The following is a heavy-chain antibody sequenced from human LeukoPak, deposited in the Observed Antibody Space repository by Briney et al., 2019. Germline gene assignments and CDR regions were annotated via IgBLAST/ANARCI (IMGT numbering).Heavy chain of an antibody. J-gene: IGHJ4*02. CDR3: ARGVHYVWGSYHIKGGFDY. Sequence: PGGSLRLSCAASGFTFSDYYMSWIRQAPGKGLEWVSYISSSGSTIYYADSVKGRFTISRDNAKNSLYLQMNSLRAEDTAVYYCARGVHYVWGSYHIKGGFDYWGQGTLVTVFS. D-gene: IGHD3-16*02. CDR1: GFTFSDYY. V-gene: IGHV3-11*01. CDR2: ISSSGSTI.